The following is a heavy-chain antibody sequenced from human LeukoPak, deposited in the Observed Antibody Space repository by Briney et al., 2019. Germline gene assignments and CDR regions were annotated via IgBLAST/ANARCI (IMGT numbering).Heavy chain of an antibody. CDR1: GFTFSSYS. CDR2: ISGSSSYI. Sequence: GGSLRLSCAASGFTFSSYSMNWVRQAPGRGLEWVSSISGSSSYIQYADSVKGRFTISRDNNKNSLYLQMNSLRTEDTAFYYCAKDIGGYSYAADYWGQGTLVTVSS. V-gene: IGHV3-21*04. CDR3: AKDIGGYSYAADY. D-gene: IGHD5-18*01. J-gene: IGHJ4*02.